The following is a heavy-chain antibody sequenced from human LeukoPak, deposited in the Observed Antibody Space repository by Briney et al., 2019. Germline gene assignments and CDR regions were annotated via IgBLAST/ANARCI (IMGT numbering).Heavy chain of an antibody. CDR2: INHSGST. CDR3: ARVKVAAAGNAFDY. J-gene: IGHJ4*02. D-gene: IGHD6-13*01. V-gene: IGHV4-34*01. CDR1: GGSFSGYY. Sequence: SETLSLTCAVYGGSFSGYYWSWIRQPPGKGLEWIGEINHSGSTNYNPSLKSRVTISVDTSKNQFSLKLSSVTAADAAVYYCARVKVAAAGNAFDYWGRGTMVAVSS.